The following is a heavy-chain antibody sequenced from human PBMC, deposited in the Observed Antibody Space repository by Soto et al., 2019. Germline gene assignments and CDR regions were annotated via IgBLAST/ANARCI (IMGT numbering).Heavy chain of an antibody. J-gene: IGHJ4*02. V-gene: IGHV3-9*01. CDR1: GFTFSSYS. CDR2: ISWNSGSI. CDR3: AKALGPLPAAMSFDY. Sequence: GGSLRLSCAASGFTFSSYSMHWVRQAPGKGLEWVSGISWNSGSIGYADSVKGRFTISRDNAKNSLYLQMNSLRAEDTALYYCAKALGPLPAAMSFDYWGQGTLVTVSS. D-gene: IGHD2-2*01.